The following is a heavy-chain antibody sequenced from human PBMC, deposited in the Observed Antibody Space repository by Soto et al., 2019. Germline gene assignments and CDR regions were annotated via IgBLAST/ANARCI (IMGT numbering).Heavy chain of an antibody. J-gene: IGHJ4*02. Sequence: EVQLVESGGGLIQPGGSLRLSCAASGFTFSTYWMHWVRQAPGKGPVWVSRMNSDGTYINYADFVKGRFTISRDNTTNTLYLQMNSLRAEDTAVYYCAAYNYGPHFEYWGQGTLLTVSS. CDR1: GFTFSTYW. CDR2: MNSDGTYI. V-gene: IGHV3-74*01. D-gene: IGHD5-18*01. CDR3: AAYNYGPHFEY.